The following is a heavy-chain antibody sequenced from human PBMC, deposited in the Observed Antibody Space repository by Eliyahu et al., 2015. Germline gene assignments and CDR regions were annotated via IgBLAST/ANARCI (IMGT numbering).Heavy chain of an antibody. CDR1: GXTFSSXA. Sequence: QVQLVQSGAEVXKPGSSVKVSCKASGXTFSSXAINGVRQAPGQGLXWMGGAIPIFGTTNYAQKXHGRATITAFESTGTTYMELSSLRSEDTAVYYCARGADYYASGMRPLDIWGQGTTVTVSS. CDR3: ARGADYYASGMRPLDI. CDR2: AIPIFGTT. V-gene: IGHV1-69*01. J-gene: IGHJ3*02. D-gene: IGHD3-10*01.